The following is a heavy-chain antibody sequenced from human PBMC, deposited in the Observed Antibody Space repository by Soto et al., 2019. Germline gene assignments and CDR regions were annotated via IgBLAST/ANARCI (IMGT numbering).Heavy chain of an antibody. D-gene: IGHD2-8*01. CDR1: GGSFSGYY. V-gene: IGHV4-34*01. CDR3: ARGRIRLYDV. Sequence: PSETLSLTCAVYGGSFSGYYWSWIRQPPGKGLEWIGEINHSGSTNYNPSLKSRVTISVDTSKNQFSLKLSSVTAADTAVYYCARGRIRLYDVWGQGTTVTISS. CDR2: INHSGST. J-gene: IGHJ6*02.